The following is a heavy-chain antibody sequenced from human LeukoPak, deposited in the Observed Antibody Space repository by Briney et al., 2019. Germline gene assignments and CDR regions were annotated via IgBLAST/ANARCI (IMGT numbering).Heavy chain of an antibody. D-gene: IGHD3-16*01. V-gene: IGHV3-64D*06. CDR2: ISGSGNGFSI. Sequence: GGSLRLSCSASGFVFTIYTMYWVRQAPGKGPEYVSTISGSGNGFSIYYADSAKGRFTISRDNSKNIVYLQMNGLRSEDTAVYYCVKDFGRVRGTPDSWGQGTLVTVSS. CDR1: GFVFTIYT. CDR3: VKDFGRVRGTPDS. J-gene: IGHJ4*02.